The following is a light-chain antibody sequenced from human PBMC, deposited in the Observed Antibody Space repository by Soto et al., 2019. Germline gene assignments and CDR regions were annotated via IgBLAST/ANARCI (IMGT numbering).Light chain of an antibody. CDR1: QSVSSNN. V-gene: IGKV3-20*01. Sequence: EIVLTQSPDTLSLSPGERATLSCRASQSVSSNNLAWYQHKPGQPPRLLIYVASRRATGIPDRFSGSGSGSEFTLIITRLEPEDFAVYYCQHDGSGPWTFGQGTKVEIK. CDR2: VAS. CDR3: QHDGSGPWT. J-gene: IGKJ1*01.